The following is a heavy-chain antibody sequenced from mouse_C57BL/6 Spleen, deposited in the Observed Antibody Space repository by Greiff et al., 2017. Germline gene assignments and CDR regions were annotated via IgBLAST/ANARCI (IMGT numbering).Heavy chain of an antibody. CDR2: INPNNGGT. CDR3: AREITTGTWWYFDV. J-gene: IGHJ1*03. V-gene: IGHV1-22*01. Sequence: VQLQQSGPELVKPGASVKMSCKASGYTFTDYNMHWVKQSHGKSLEWIGYINPNNGGTSYNQKFKGKATLTVNKSSSTAYMELRSLTSEDSAVYYCAREITTGTWWYFDVWGTGTTVTVSS. CDR1: GYTFTDYN. D-gene: IGHD1-1*01.